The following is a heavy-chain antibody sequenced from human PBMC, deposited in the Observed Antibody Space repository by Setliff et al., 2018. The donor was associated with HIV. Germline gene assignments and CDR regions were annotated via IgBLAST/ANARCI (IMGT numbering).Heavy chain of an antibody. Sequence: ASVKVSCKASGYTFKTYGISWVRQAPGHGLEWMGWISPYNGHTNYAQNFQGRVTMTIDTSTSRAYMELKSQTSDDTAAYFCARLGSGWSDSYYYAMDVWGQGTTVTVSS. CDR1: GYTFKTYG. J-gene: IGHJ6*02. CDR3: ARLGSGWSDSYYYAMDV. CDR2: ISPYNGHT. D-gene: IGHD6-19*01. V-gene: IGHV1-18*01.